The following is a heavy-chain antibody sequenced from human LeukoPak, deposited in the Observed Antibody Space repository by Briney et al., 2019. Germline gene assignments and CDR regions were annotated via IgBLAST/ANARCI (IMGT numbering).Heavy chain of an antibody. Sequence: ASETLSLTCTVSGGSISSSSYYWGWIRQPPGKGLEWIGSIYHSGSTYYNPSLKSRVTISVDTSKNQFSLKLSSVTAADTAVYYCARLIPIAAAAYNWFDPWGQGTLVTVSS. J-gene: IGHJ5*02. V-gene: IGHV4-39*07. CDR3: ARLIPIAAAAYNWFDP. CDR1: GGSISSSSYY. D-gene: IGHD6-13*01. CDR2: IYHSGST.